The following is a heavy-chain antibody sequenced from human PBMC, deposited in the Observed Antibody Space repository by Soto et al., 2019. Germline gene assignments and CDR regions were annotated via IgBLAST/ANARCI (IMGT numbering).Heavy chain of an antibody. D-gene: IGHD3-22*01. CDR2: ISGSGSGT. CDR3: AKTNHGYYSDAFDI. J-gene: IGHJ3*02. Sequence: EVQLLESGGGLVQPGGSLRLACAASGFTFSTYAMSCVRQVPGRGLEWVSAISGSGSGTYYADSVKGRFTISRDNSKNTLYLQVNSLRAEDTAVFYCAKTNHGYYSDAFDIWGQGTMVTVSS. CDR1: GFTFSTYA. V-gene: IGHV3-23*01.